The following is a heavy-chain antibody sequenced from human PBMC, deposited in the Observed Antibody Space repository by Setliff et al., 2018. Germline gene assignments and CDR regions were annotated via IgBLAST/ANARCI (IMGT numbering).Heavy chain of an antibody. CDR3: IRDWGGAGATNSFDI. Sequence: PGGSLRLSCEASGFTFSNFWMHWVRQAPGKALVWVSRINGDGSSTSYADSVKGRFTISRDNAKNTVYLQMNSLRVEDTAVYYCIRDWGGAGATNSFDIWGQGTMVTVSS. J-gene: IGHJ3*02. CDR1: GFTFSNFW. CDR2: INGDGSST. V-gene: IGHV3-74*01. D-gene: IGHD1-26*01.